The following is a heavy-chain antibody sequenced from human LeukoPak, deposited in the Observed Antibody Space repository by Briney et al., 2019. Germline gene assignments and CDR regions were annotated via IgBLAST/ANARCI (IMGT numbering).Heavy chain of an antibody. V-gene: IGHV4-61*02. D-gene: IGHD4-23*01. CDR3: ARSYSDYGGNLAC. CDR1: GGSLSSGSYY. CDR2: IYTSGSN. Sequence: PSQTLSLTCTVSGGSLSSGSYYWSWIRQPAGKGLEWIGRIYTSGSNNYNPSLKSRVTISVDTSKNQFSLKLSSVTAADTAVYYCARSYSDYGGNLACGGQGTLVTVSS. J-gene: IGHJ4*01.